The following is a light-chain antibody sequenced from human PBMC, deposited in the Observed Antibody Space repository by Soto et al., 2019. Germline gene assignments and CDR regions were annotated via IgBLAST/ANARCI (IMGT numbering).Light chain of an antibody. J-gene: IGLJ2*01. CDR2: TNN. CDR3: AAWDDSLNGVV. CDR1: SSNLGSNT. Sequence: QAVVTQPPSASGTPGQRVTISCSGSSSNLGSNTVNWYQQLPGTAPKLLIYTNNQRPSGVPARFSGSKSGTSASLAISGLQSEDEADYYCAAWDDSLNGVVFGGGTKVTVL. V-gene: IGLV1-44*01.